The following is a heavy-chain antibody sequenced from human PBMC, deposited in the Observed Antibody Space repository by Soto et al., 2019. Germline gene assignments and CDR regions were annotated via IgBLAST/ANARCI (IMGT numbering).Heavy chain of an antibody. D-gene: IGHD3-22*01. Sequence: GGSLRLSCAASGFTFDNYVMTWVRQAPGKGLEWVSAISRSGDTSYYADSAKGRFTISRDNSKSRLYLQMNSLRAEDTAVYYCARDYYDSSGYYYGTDWGQGTLVTVSS. V-gene: IGHV3-23*01. CDR3: ARDYYDSSGYYYGTD. CDR2: ISRSGDTS. CDR1: GFTFDNYV. J-gene: IGHJ4*02.